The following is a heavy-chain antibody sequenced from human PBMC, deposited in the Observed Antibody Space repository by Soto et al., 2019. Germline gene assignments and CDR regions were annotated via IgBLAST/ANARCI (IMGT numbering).Heavy chain of an antibody. CDR2: MNPNSGNT. Sequence: QVQLVQSGAEVKKPGASVKVSCKASGYTFTSYDINWVRQATGQGLEWMGWMNPNSGNTGYAQKFQGRVTMTRNTSISTAYMELSSLRSEDTAVYYCAGGARGYSGYNYYYYYMDVWGKGTTVTVSS. V-gene: IGHV1-8*01. CDR1: GYTFTSYD. D-gene: IGHD5-12*01. CDR3: AGGARGYSGYNYYYYYMDV. J-gene: IGHJ6*03.